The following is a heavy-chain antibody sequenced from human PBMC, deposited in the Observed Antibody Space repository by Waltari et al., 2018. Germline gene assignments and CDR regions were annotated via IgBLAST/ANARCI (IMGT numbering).Heavy chain of an antibody. CDR3: ARDLSFGSLDY. J-gene: IGHJ4*02. CDR2: IWYDGTKA. D-gene: IGHD3-10*01. Sequence: VHLVESGGSVVQPGTSLRLYCSASGFSVSNYGLFCVRQSPGKGLEWVALIWYDGTKANYEDSVKGRFTISKDNSKNTLFLQMNSLRDGDTAVYFCARDLSFGSLDYGGQGTLVTVSS. V-gene: IGHV3-33*07. CDR1: GFSVSNYG.